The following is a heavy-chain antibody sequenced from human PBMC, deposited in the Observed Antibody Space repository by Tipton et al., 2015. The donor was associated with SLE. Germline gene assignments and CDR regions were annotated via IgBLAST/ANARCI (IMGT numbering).Heavy chain of an antibody. CDR1: GGSFSGYY. CDR3: ARRKDLGYDYGDY. CDR2: INHSGST. J-gene: IGHJ4*02. D-gene: IGHD4-17*01. Sequence: TLSLTCAVYGGSFSGYYWSWIRQPPGKGLEWIGEINHSGSTNYNPSLKSRATISVDTSKNQFSLKLSSVTAADTAVYYCARRKDLGYDYGDYWGQGTLVTVSS. V-gene: IGHV4-34*01.